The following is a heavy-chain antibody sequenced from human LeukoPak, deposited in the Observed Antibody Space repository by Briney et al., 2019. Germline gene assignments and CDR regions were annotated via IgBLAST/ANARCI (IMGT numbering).Heavy chain of an antibody. Sequence: SGTLSLTCAVSGGSISSSNWWCWVRQPPGKGLEWIGVIYHSGSTNYNPSLKGRVTISLDNSKNQFSLKLSSVTAADTAVYYCAIAGYSSSWYVGKYFQHWGQGTLVTVSS. D-gene: IGHD6-13*01. J-gene: IGHJ1*01. CDR2: IYHSGST. CDR3: AIAGYSSSWYVGKYFQH. V-gene: IGHV4-4*02. CDR1: GGSISSSNW.